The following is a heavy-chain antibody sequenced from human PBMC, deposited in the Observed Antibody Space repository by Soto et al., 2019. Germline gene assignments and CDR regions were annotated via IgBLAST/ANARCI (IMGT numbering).Heavy chain of an antibody. Sequence: QVQLVQSGAEVKKPGASVKVSCKASGYTFTSYGISWVRQAPGQGLEWMGWISGYNGNTNYAQKLQGRVTMTTDTSTSTAYMELRSLRSDDTAVYYGAVALWYGELQNRAFDIWGQGTMVTVSS. CDR2: ISGYNGNT. CDR1: GYTFTSYG. J-gene: IGHJ3*02. D-gene: IGHD3-10*01. CDR3: AVALWYGELQNRAFDI. V-gene: IGHV1-18*01.